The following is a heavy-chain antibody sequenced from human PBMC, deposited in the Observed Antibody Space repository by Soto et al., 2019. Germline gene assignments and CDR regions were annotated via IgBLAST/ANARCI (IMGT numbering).Heavy chain of an antibody. Sequence: QVQLVESGGGVVQPGRSLRLSCAASGFTFSSYAMHWVRQAPGKGLEWVAVISYDGSNKYYADSVKGRFTISRDNSKNTLYLQMNSLRAEDSAVYYCASEICGYSCGYFVGFCGMDVWGQGTTVTVSS. V-gene: IGHV3-30-3*01. D-gene: IGHD5-18*01. CDR2: ISYDGSNK. J-gene: IGHJ6*02. CDR3: ASEICGYSCGYFVGFCGMDV. CDR1: GFTFSSYA.